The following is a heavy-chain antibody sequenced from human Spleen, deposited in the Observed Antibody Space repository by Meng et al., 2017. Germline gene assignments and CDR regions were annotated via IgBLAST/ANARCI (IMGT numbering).Heavy chain of an antibody. CDR1: GFTFSSYA. V-gene: IGHV3-23*01. Sequence: GESLKISCAASGFTFSSYAMSWVRQAPGRGLEWVSGISGSGGSTSYADSVKGRFTIARDNYKNTLYLQMNSLRAEDTAVYYCAREGNSSSWYAYWGQGTLVTVSS. J-gene: IGHJ4*02. CDR2: ISGSGGST. CDR3: AREGNSSSWYAY. D-gene: IGHD6-13*01.